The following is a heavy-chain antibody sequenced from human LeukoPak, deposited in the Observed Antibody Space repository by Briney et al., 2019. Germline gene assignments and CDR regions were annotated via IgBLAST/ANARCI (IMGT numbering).Heavy chain of an antibody. J-gene: IGHJ4*02. V-gene: IGHV3-43*01. Sequence: GGSLRLSWAASGFTFDHYSMHWVSQAPGKGLEWVSLISWDGGSTYYADSVKGRFTISRDNSKNSLSLQMNSLRAEDTALYYCAKDGKNYFDYWGQGTLVTVSS. CDR3: AKDGKNYFDY. CDR1: GFTFDHYS. CDR2: ISWDGGST.